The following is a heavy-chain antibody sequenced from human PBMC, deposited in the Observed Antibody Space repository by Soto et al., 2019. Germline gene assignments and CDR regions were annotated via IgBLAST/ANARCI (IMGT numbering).Heavy chain of an antibody. CDR3: ARYPGFDSCSYYFDI. J-gene: IGHJ4*02. D-gene: IGHD3-22*01. CDR2: ISGYNGKT. Sequence: QVQLLQSAAEVKKPGASVKVPCKTSGYIFSEYGISWVRQDPGQVLEWMGWISGYNGKTIYSQSLQGRVTVTTYTSTTTVYMELRSLRSDDTAVYYGARYPGFDSCSYYFDIWGQGTLLTVSS. CDR1: GYIFSEYG. V-gene: IGHV1-18*01.